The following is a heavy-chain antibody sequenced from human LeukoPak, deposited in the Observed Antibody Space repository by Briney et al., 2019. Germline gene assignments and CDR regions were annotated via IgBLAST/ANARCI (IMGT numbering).Heavy chain of an antibody. Sequence: PSETLSLTCTVSGGSISSSSYYWGWIRQPPGKGLEWIGSIYYSGSTYYNPSLKSRVTISVDTSKSQFSLKLSSVTAADTAVYYCARPGGVVEYFQHWGQGTLVTVSS. CDR2: IYYSGST. CDR3: ARPGGVVEYFQH. CDR1: GGSISSSSYY. D-gene: IGHD3-3*01. V-gene: IGHV4-39*01. J-gene: IGHJ1*01.